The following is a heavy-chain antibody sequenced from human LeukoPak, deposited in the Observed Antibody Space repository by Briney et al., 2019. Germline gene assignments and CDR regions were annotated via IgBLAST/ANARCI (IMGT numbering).Heavy chain of an antibody. CDR3: AELGITMIGGV. D-gene: IGHD3-10*02. J-gene: IGHJ6*04. CDR1: GFTFSSYS. CDR2: VSTSSSYI. Sequence: KAGGSLRLSCAASGFTFSSYSMSWVRQAPGKGLEWVSSVSTSSSYIYYADSVKGRFTISRHNAKNSLYLQMNSLRAEDTAVYYCAELGITMIGGVWGKGTTVTISS. V-gene: IGHV3-21*01.